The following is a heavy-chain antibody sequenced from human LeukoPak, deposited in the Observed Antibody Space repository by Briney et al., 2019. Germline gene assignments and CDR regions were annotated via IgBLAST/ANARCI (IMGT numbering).Heavy chain of an antibody. J-gene: IGHJ4*02. Sequence: PGRSLRLSCAASGFTSSTYAMTWVRQAPGKGLEWVSGISTSGDRTYYADSVKGRFTISRDNSKNTLYLQMNSLRAEDTPEYYCARSAVGTSCCTAVDYWGQGTLVTVSS. CDR2: ISTSGDRT. V-gene: IGHV3-23*01. CDR1: GFTSSTYA. D-gene: IGHD1-26*01. CDR3: ARSAVGTSCCTAVDY.